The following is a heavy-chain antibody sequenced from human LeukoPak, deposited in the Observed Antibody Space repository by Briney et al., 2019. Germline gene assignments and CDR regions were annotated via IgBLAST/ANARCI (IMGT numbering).Heavy chain of an antibody. CDR2: VSGSGGVT. CDR1: GFTFSNYT. Sequence: GGSLRLSCAASGFTFSNYTMSWVRQAPGKGLEWVSGVSGSGGVTYHADSVKGRFTISRDNSKNTLHLQMNSLRAEDTAVYYCATFLAIVTARDSLYFQHWGQGTLVTVSS. J-gene: IGHJ1*01. D-gene: IGHD3-3*02. CDR3: ATFLAIVTARDSLYFQH. V-gene: IGHV3-23*01.